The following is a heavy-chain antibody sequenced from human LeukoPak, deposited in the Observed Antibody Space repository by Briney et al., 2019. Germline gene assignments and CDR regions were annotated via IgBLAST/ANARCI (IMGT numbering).Heavy chain of an antibody. CDR3: AKGPTPLSSRGWIDP. Sequence: GGSLRLSCAASGFTFSSYGIHWVRQAPGKGLEWVTFIPYDGLNRIYADSVEGRFTVSRDNSKNTVYLQMNSLRPEVTAVYYCAKGPTPLSSRGWIDPWGQGTLVTVSS. CDR1: GFTFSSYG. V-gene: IGHV3-30*02. CDR2: IPYDGLNR. D-gene: IGHD6-13*01. J-gene: IGHJ5*02.